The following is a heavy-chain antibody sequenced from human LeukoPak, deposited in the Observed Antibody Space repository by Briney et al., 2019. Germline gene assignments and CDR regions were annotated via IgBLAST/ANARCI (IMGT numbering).Heavy chain of an antibody. CDR1: GFTFSSYA. J-gene: IGHJ6*02. CDR2: ISVSGGST. D-gene: IGHD1-1*01. Sequence: GGSLRLSCAASGFTFSSYAVTWVRQAPGKGLEWVSAISVSGGSTYYSDSVRGRFTISRDNSKNTLSLQINSLRVEDTAVYYCAKGKVPGLTNYYYGMDVWGQGTTVTVSS. V-gene: IGHV3-23*01. CDR3: AKGKVPGLTNYYYGMDV.